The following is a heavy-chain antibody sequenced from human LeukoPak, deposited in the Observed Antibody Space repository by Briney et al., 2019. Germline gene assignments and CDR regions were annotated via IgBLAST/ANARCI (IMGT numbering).Heavy chain of an antibody. CDR3: AGYYYDSSGYQHDY. CDR1: GYTFTGYY. J-gene: IGHJ4*02. Sequence: GASVKVSCKASGYTFTGYYMHWVRQAPGQGLEWMGWINPNSGGTNYAQKFQGRVTMTRDTSISTAYMELSRLRSDDTAVYYCAGYYYDSSGYQHDYWGQGTLVTVSS. CDR2: INPNSGGT. D-gene: IGHD3-22*01. V-gene: IGHV1-2*02.